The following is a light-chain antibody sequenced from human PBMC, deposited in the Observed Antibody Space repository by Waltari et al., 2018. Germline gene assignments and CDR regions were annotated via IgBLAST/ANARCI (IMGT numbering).Light chain of an antibody. J-gene: IGKJ1*01. V-gene: IGKV3D-15*01. CDR2: GAS. Sequence: EIVLTQSPATLSVSPGDPATLSCRASESVTTKLAWYQHQPGQAPRLLIYGASARATGIPARFSGSGSGTEFTLTISSLQSEDFAVYYCQQYNNWPPWTFGQGTKVEIK. CDR1: ESVTTK. CDR3: QQYNNWPPWT.